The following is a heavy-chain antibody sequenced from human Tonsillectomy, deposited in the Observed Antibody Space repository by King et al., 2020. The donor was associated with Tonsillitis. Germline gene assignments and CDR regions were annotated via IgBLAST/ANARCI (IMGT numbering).Heavy chain of an antibody. CDR3: ARERVTGDASYFDY. CDR2: IYYTGST. J-gene: IGHJ4*02. D-gene: IGHD7-27*01. V-gene: IGHV4-59*01. Sequence: VQLQESGPGLVKPSETLSLTCAVSGGSFSSDYWSWIRQPPGKGLEWIGYIYYTGSTNYNPSLKSRVTISLDTSKNQFSLRLSSVTAADTAVYFCARERVTGDASYFDYWGQGTLVTVSS. CDR1: GGSFSSDY.